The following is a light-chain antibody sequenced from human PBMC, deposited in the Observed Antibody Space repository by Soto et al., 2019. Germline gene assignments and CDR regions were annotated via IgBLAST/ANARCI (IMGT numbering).Light chain of an antibody. CDR2: AAS. Sequence: AIRMTQSPSSFSSSTGDRFTITFLSSQGISSYLAWYQQKPGKAPKLLIYAASTLQSGVPSRFSGSGSGTDFTLTISSLQSEDFAVYYCQQYTNWPPNTFGQGTRLEIK. CDR1: QGISSY. V-gene: IGKV1-8*01. J-gene: IGKJ5*01. CDR3: QQYTNWPPNT.